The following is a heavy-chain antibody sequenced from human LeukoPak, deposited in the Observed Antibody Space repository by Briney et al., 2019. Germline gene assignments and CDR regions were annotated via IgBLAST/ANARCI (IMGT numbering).Heavy chain of an antibody. V-gene: IGHV4-31*03. Sequence: PSETLSLTCTVSGGSISSGGYYWSWIRQHPGKGLEWIGYIYYSGSTYYNPSLKSRVTISVDTSKNQFSLKLSSVTAADTAVYYCASTGIVPGRADYWGQGTLVTVSS. CDR3: ASTGIVPGRADY. D-gene: IGHD2-2*01. CDR1: GGSISSGGYY. CDR2: IYYSGST. J-gene: IGHJ4*02.